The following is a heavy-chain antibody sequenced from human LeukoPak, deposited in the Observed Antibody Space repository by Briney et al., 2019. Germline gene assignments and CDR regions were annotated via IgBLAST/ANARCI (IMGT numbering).Heavy chain of an antibody. Sequence: GGSLRLSCAASGFSFDDYGMSWVRQAPGTGLEGVAVISYDGPNKYYADSVKGRFTVSRDNSKNTLYLQMNSLRAEDTAVYYCAKGRYKYGFHAFDIWGQGTMVTVSS. J-gene: IGHJ3*02. CDR1: GFSFDDYG. CDR2: ISYDGPNK. V-gene: IGHV3-30*18. D-gene: IGHD5-18*01. CDR3: AKGRYKYGFHAFDI.